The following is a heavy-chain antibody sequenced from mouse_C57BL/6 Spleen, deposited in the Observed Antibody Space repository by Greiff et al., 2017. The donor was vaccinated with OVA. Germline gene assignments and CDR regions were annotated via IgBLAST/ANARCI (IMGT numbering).Heavy chain of an antibody. CDR1: GFTFSSYA. D-gene: IGHD2-3*01. CDR2: ISDGGSYT. J-gene: IGHJ3*01. CDR3: ARDDDGYYGFAY. V-gene: IGHV5-4*01. Sequence: EVQLVESGGGLVKPGGSLKLSCAASGFTFSSYAMSWVRQTPEKRLEWVATISDGGSYTYYPDNVKGRFTISRDNAKNNLYLQMSHLKSEDTAMYYCARDDDGYYGFAYWGQGTLVTVSA.